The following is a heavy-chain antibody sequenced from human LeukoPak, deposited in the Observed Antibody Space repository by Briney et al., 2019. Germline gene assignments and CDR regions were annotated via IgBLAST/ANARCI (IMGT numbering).Heavy chain of an antibody. J-gene: IGHJ4*02. V-gene: IGHV3-53*01. Sequence: PGGSLRLSCAGSGFTFSSYSMNWVRQAPGKGLEWVSFIYSGGSTHYSDSVKGRFTISRDNSKNTPYLQMNSLRAEDTAVYYCARRAGAYSHPYDYWGQGTLVTVSS. CDR2: IYSGGST. CDR1: GFTFSSYS. CDR3: ARRAGAYSHPYDY. D-gene: IGHD4/OR15-4a*01.